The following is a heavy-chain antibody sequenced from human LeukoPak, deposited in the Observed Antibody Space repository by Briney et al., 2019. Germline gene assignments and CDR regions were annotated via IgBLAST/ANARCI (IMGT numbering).Heavy chain of an antibody. CDR2: IYYSGRT. Sequence: SETLSLTCTVSGDSINDYYWGWIRQPPGKGLEWIGYIYYSGRTKYNPSLQSRVTISVDTSKNQFSLKLSSVTAADTAVYYCARRRAEGGSNGHYNWFDSWGQGTLVTVSS. V-gene: IGHV4-59*08. J-gene: IGHJ5*01. CDR1: GDSINDYY. D-gene: IGHD6-13*01. CDR3: ARRRAEGGSNGHYNWFDS.